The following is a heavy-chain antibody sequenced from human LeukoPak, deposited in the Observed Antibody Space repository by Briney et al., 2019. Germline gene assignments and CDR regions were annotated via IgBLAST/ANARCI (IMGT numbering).Heavy chain of an antibody. J-gene: IGHJ4*02. V-gene: IGHV3-33*01. Sequence: PGGSLRLSCAASGFTFSSYGMHWVRQAPGKGLEWVAVIWYDGSNKYYADSVKGRFTISRDNSKNTLYLQMNSLRAEDTAVYYCAGDLYSDVDTAMVGYWGQGTLVTVSS. D-gene: IGHD5-18*01. CDR2: IWYDGSNK. CDR1: GFTFSSYG. CDR3: AGDLYSDVDTAMVGY.